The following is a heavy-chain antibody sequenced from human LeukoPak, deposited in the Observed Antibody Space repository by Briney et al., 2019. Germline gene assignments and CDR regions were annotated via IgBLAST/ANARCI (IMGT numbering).Heavy chain of an antibody. V-gene: IGHV3-23*01. CDR1: GFTFSSYA. D-gene: IGHD5-18*01. Sequence: PGGSLRLSCAASGFTFSSYAMSWVRQAPGKGLEWVSAISGSGGSTYYADSVKGRFTISRDNAKNSLYLQMNSLRAEDTAVYYCARDVSGYGYRMDVWGQGTTVTVSS. CDR3: ARDVSGYGYRMDV. J-gene: IGHJ6*02. CDR2: ISGSGGST.